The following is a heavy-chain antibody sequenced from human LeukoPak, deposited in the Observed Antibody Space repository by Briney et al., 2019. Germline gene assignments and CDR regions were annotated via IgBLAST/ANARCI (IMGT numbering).Heavy chain of an antibody. J-gene: IGHJ6*02. CDR3: ARDFSSSAASGYYYYGMDV. Sequence: GGSLRLSCAASGFTFSSYSMNWVRQAPGKGLEWVSSISSSSSYIYYADSVKGRFTISRDNAKSSLYLQMNSLRAEDTAVYYCARDFSSSAASGYYYYGMDVWGQGTTVTVSS. CDR2: ISSSSSYI. CDR1: GFTFSSYS. D-gene: IGHD6-6*01. V-gene: IGHV3-21*01.